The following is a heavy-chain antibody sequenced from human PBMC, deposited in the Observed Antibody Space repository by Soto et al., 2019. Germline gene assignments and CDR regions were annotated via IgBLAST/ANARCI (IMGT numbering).Heavy chain of an antibody. D-gene: IGHD3-16*01. Sequence: QGQLVQSGDEVKKPGASVKVSCKASGYIFVNYGIAWVRQAPGQGLEWMGWISHYTGNTHSATKIQGRLTMTTDTSTSTAYMDLGSLTSDDTAVYYCVMVDNYVTPTPQDVWGQGTTVTVSS. CDR2: ISHYTGNT. V-gene: IGHV1-18*01. J-gene: IGHJ6*02. CDR1: GYIFVNYG. CDR3: VMVDNYVTPTPQDV.